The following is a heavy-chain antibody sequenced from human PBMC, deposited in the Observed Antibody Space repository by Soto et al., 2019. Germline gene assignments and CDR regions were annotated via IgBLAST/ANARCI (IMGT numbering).Heavy chain of an antibody. J-gene: IGHJ3*02. V-gene: IGHV4-4*02. CDR3: AKDLVGDYYAFDI. CDR2: IYHSGST. Sequence: SETLSLTCAVSGGSISSSNWWSWVRQPPGKGLEWIGEIYHSGSTNYNPSLKSRVNISRDNSKNTLYLQMNSLRAEDTAVYYCAKDLVGDYYAFDIWGQGTMVTVSS. CDR1: GGSISSSNW. D-gene: IGHD4-17*01.